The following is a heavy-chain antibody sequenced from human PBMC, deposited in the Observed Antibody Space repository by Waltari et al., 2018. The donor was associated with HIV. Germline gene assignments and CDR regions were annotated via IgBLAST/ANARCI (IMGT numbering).Heavy chain of an antibody. CDR2: INSDGGDA. CDR3: ARDDYDFWSGPRRDKNYGMDV. D-gene: IGHD3-3*01. V-gene: IGHV3-74*01. CDR1: GFSFSYYW. Sequence: LVQSGGGLVQPGGSLRLSCAASGFSFSYYWMHWVRESQWKGLEWVSRINSDGGDATYADSVKGRFTVSRDNAKNTLFLEMSSLRVEDTAVYYCARDDYDFWSGPRRDKNYGMDVWGQGTAVTVSS. J-gene: IGHJ6*02.